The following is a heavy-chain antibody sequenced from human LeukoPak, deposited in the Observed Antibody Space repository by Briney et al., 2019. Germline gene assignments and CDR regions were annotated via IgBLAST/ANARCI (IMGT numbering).Heavy chain of an antibody. CDR2: IYHRGST. CDR1: GSAISSSSHY. Sequence: SETLSLTCTVSGSAISSSSHYWGWIRQPPGKGLEWIGSIYHRGSTVYNPSLKSRVAISVDTSRNQFSLKLNSVTASDTAVYYCARNTTVTDWYFDLWGRGTLVTVSS. J-gene: IGHJ2*01. V-gene: IGHV4-39*01. D-gene: IGHD1-1*01. CDR3: ARNTTVTDWYFDL.